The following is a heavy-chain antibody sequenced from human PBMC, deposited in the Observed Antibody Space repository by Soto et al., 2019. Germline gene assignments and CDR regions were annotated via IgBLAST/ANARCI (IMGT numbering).Heavy chain of an antibody. CDR1: GGTFNFYS. D-gene: IGHD3-10*01. CDR2: VIPMVGMS. CDR3: ATNYGSGSAHFDY. V-gene: IGHV1-69*02. Sequence: QVQLVQSGAEVKKPGSSVKVSCTASGGTFNFYSISWVRQAPGQGLEWVGRVIPMVGMSEYAQKFQGRVTITANKSTSTAYMYRRSLRSEDTAVYYCATNYGSGSAHFDYWGQGTLVTVSS. J-gene: IGHJ4*02.